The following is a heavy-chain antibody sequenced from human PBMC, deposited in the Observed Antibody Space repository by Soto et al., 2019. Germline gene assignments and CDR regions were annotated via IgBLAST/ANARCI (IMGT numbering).Heavy chain of an antibody. CDR1: GGTFSMYS. V-gene: IGHV1-69*04. J-gene: IGHJ6*02. CDR3: ARDGQRHCSSTNCYDSGYGMDV. Sequence: QVQLVQSGAEVKKPGSTVKVSCKSSGGTFSMYSFSWVRQAPGQGLEWMGRIIPVLGVVNYAQKFQGRVTITADKTTRTANMGLSSVRSEDTAVYYCARDGQRHCSSTNCYDSGYGMDVWCRGTTVTVSS. D-gene: IGHD2-2*01. CDR2: IIPVLGVV.